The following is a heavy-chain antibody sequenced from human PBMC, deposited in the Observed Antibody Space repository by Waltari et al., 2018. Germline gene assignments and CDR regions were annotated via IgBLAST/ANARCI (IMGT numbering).Heavy chain of an antibody. J-gene: IGHJ3*02. CDR1: GFTFSSYG. CDR2: IRYDGSNK. Sequence: QVQLVESGGGVVQPGGSLRLSWAASGFTFSSYGLHWVRPAPGKGLEWVAFIRYDGSNKYYADSVKGRFTISRDNSKNTLYLQMNSLRAEDTAVYYCAKDPGGGLSPFDIWGQGTMVTVSS. V-gene: IGHV3-30*02. D-gene: IGHD3-16*01. CDR3: AKDPGGGLSPFDI.